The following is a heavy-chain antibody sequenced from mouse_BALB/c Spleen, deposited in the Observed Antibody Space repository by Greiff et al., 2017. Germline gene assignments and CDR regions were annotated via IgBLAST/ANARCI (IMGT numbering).Heavy chain of an antibody. CDR2: IYPGDGDT. V-gene: IGHV1-87*01. CDR1: GYTFTSYW. J-gene: IGHJ2*01. Sequence: QVQLQESGAELARPGASVKLSCKASGYTFTSYWMQWVKQRPGQGLEWIGAIYPGDGDTRYTQKFKGKATLTADKSSSTAYMQLSSLASEDSAVYYCARGGPPGYWGQGTTLTVSS. CDR3: ARGGPPGY.